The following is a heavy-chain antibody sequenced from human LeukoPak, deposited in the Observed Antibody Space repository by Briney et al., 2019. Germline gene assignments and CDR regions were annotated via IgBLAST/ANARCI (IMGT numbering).Heavy chain of an antibody. D-gene: IGHD2-2*02. CDR2: IYHSGST. J-gene: IGHJ4*02. V-gene: IGHV4-30-2*01. CDR1: GGSISSGGYS. CDR3: ARVGGRGYCSSTSCYNTEYYFDY. Sequence: SQTLSLTCAVSGGSISSGGYSWSWIRQPPGKGMEWIGYIYHSGSTYYNPSLKSRVTISVDRSKNQFSLKLSSVTAADTAVYYCARVGGRGYCSSTSCYNTEYYFDYWGQGTLVTVSS.